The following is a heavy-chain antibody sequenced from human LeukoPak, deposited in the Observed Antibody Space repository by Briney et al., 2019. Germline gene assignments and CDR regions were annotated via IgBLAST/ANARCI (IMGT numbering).Heavy chain of an antibody. V-gene: IGHV5-51*01. D-gene: IGHD1-26*01. CDR2: IYPGDSAT. CDR1: EYRFTRYW. J-gene: IGHJ4*02. Sequence: GESLKISCKGSEYRFTRYWIGWVRQMPGKGLEWMGIIYPGDSATRYSPSFQGQVTMSADKSISTAYLQWNSLKASDTAMYYCARVDAEGSADHFDYWGQGSLVTVSS. CDR3: ARVDAEGSADHFDY.